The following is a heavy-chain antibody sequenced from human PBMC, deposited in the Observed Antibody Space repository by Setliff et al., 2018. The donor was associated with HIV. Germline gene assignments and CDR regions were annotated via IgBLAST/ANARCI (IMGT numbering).Heavy chain of an antibody. J-gene: IGHJ4*02. CDR1: GFTFSRYN. D-gene: IGHD3-22*01. Sequence: QTGGSLRLSCAASGFTFSRYNLNRVRQSPGKGLEWISYINGGNDMIYYADSVKGRFTISRDSATNSLYLQMNSLRADDTAVYYCARGVLVITHSALDYWGQGTLVTV. CDR2: INGGNDMI. V-gene: IGHV3-48*01. CDR3: ARGVLVITHSALDY.